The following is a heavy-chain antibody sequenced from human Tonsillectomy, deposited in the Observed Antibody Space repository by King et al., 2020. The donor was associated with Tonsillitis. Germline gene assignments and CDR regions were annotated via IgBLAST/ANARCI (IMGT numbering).Heavy chain of an antibody. J-gene: IGHJ4*02. CDR3: AKDMGVGVPAAGLDS. D-gene: IGHD6-13*01. CDR2: ISYDGSDT. Sequence: VQLVESGGGVVQPGRSLRLSCAASAFMFSSFGMHWVRQAPGKGLEWVSVISYDGSDTYYADSVKGRFTISRDNSKNTLYLHMNSLSAEDTAVYYCAKDMGVGVPAAGLDSWGQGTPVTVSS. CDR1: AFMFSSFG. V-gene: IGHV3-30*18.